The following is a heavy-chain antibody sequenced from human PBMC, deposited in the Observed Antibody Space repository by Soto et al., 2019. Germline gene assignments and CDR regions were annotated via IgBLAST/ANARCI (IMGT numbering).Heavy chain of an antibody. D-gene: IGHD3-3*01. Sequence: ASVKVSCKSSGYSFTNYGISWVRQAPGQGLEWMGWISGHNGNTNYAQKLQGRVTMTTDTSTSTAYMELRSLRSDDTAVYYCARGRGRFGTIFGVVTRGYYVMDGWGKGTKITVSS. CDR3: ARGRGRFGTIFGVVTRGYYVMDG. CDR2: ISGHNGNT. J-gene: IGHJ6*01. CDR1: GYSFTNYG. V-gene: IGHV1-18*01.